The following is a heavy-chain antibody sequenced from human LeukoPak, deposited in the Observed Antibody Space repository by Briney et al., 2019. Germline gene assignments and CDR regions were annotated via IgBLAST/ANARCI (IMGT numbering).Heavy chain of an antibody. CDR1: GFTISSSY. CDR2: IYGADTI. Sequence: GGSLRLSCAASGFTISSSYMSWVRQVPGKGLERVSYIYGADTIYYADFVKDRFTISRDSNRNILYLQMNSLRADDTAVYYCARGARGAYFDYWGQGTLVTVSS. CDR3: ARGARGAYFDY. D-gene: IGHD4/OR15-4a*01. V-gene: IGHV3-66*01. J-gene: IGHJ4*02.